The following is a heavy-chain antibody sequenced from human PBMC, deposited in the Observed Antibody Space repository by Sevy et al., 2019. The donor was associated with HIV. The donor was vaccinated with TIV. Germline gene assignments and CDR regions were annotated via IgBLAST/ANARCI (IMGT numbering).Heavy chain of an antibody. J-gene: IGHJ4*02. CDR2: MNPNTGQT. CDR1: GYTFTALD. V-gene: IGHV1-8*01. Sequence: ASVKVSCKASGYTFTALDINWVRQATGQGLEWMGWMNPNTGQTDYSQRFQGRVTMTRYTSISTAYMELHSLRSDDTAIYYCARGIAAGVDYWGQGTQVTVSS. D-gene: IGHD6-13*01. CDR3: ARGIAAGVDY.